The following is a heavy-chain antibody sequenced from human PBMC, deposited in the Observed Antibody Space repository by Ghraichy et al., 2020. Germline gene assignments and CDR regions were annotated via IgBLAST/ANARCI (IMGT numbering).Heavy chain of an antibody. CDR3: VRHVYTNLYYYYYMDV. Sequence: SETLSLTCTVSGGSISSSDYYWGWIRQPPGKGLEWIGSIYYSGSTYYNPSLKSRVTISLDTSKNHFSLKVSSVTAADTAVYFCVRHVYTNLYYYYYMDVWGKGTAVTVSS. CDR1: GGSISSSDYY. CDR2: IYYSGST. J-gene: IGHJ6*03. V-gene: IGHV4-39*07. D-gene: IGHD5/OR15-5a*01.